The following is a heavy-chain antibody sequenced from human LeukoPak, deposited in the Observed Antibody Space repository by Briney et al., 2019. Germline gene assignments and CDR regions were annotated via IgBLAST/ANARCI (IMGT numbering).Heavy chain of an antibody. V-gene: IGHV4-39*01. CDR1: GVSISSSNSY. Sequence: TSETLSLTCTVSGVSISSSNSYWGWIRQPPGKGLEWIGSIYYSGNTYYNASLKSQVSISIDTSKNQFSLRLTSVTAADTAVYYCARQTGSRLFILPGGQGTLVTVSS. CDR3: ARQTGSRLFILP. CDR2: IYYSGNT. D-gene: IGHD3/OR15-3a*01. J-gene: IGHJ4*02.